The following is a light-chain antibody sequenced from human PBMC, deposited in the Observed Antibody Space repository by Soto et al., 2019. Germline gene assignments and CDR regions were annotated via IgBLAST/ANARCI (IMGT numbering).Light chain of an antibody. CDR3: QQADSFPIT. Sequence: DIQMTQSPSSVSASVGDRVTISCRASEDINSRLAWYQQTPGNAPKLLLYAAFILQSGVPSRFSGYGSGTDFTLSISSLQPEDFATYYCQQADSFPITFGQGTRLEIK. J-gene: IGKJ5*01. CDR2: AAF. V-gene: IGKV1-12*01. CDR1: EDINSR.